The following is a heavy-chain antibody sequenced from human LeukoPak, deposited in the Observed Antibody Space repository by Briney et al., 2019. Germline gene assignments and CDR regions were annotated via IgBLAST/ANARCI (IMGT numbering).Heavy chain of an antibody. CDR2: IYHSGST. V-gene: IGHV4-38-2*02. CDR3: ARVRRYYYDSSVKGAFDI. CDR1: GYSISSGYY. D-gene: IGHD3-22*01. J-gene: IGHJ3*02. Sequence: SETLSLTCTVSGYSISSGYYWGWIRQPPGKGLEWIGSIYHSGSTYYNPSLKSRVTISVDTSKNQFSLKLSSVTAADTAVYYCARVRRYYYDSSVKGAFDIWGQGTMVTVS.